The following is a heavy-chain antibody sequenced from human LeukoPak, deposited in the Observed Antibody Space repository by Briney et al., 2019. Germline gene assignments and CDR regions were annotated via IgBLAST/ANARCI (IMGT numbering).Heavy chain of an antibody. Sequence: GGSLRLSCAASGFTFSSYDMSCVRQAPGKGLEWVSAISCRGDSTLYVDSVKRRFPISRDNSKITLYLQMNSMTAEDTAVYHCALYCSGGRCYSMGGAFDIWGQGTIVTVSS. J-gene: IGHJ3*02. V-gene: IGHV3-23*01. CDR2: ISCRGDST. D-gene: IGHD2-15*01. CDR1: GFTFSSYD. CDR3: ALYCSGGRCYSMGGAFDI.